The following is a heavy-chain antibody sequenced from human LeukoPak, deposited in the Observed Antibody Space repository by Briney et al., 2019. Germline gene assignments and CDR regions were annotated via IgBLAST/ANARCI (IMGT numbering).Heavy chain of an antibody. J-gene: IGHJ4*02. CDR3: AGSRTGEGDY. CDR1: GFTFSSYA. D-gene: IGHD7-27*01. V-gene: IGHV3-64*01. Sequence: GGSLRLSCAASGFTFSSYAMHWVRQAPGEGLEYVSAISSNGGSTYYANSVKGRFTISRDNSKNTLYLQMGSLRAEDMAVYYCAGSRTGEGDYWGQGTLVTVSS. CDR2: ISSNGGST.